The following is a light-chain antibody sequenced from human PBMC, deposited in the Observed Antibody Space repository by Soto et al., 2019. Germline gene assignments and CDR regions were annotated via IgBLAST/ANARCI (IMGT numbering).Light chain of an antibody. CDR3: QQSYSTLTIT. CDR2: AAS. V-gene: IGKV1-39*01. CDR1: ESIARH. Sequence: DIQMTQPPSSLSASVGDRVTITCRASESIARHLNWYQQKPGKAPNLLIYAASSLQNGVPSRFRGGGSWTDCTHTISNLQPEDFATYYCQQSYSTLTITFGHGTRLEIK. J-gene: IGKJ5*01.